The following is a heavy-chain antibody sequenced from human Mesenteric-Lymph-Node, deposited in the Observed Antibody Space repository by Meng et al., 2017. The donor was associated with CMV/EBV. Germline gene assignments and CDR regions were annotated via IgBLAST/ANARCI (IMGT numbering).Heavy chain of an antibody. Sequence: ASVKVSCKASGYTFTSYGISWVRQAPGQGLEWMGWINPNSGGTNYAQKFQGRVTMTRDTSISTAYMELSRLRSDDTAVYYCARDSSPYCSSTSCPAGNWFDPWGQGTLVTVSS. CDR2: INPNSGGT. J-gene: IGHJ5*02. D-gene: IGHD2-2*01. CDR1: GYTFTSYG. V-gene: IGHV1-2*02. CDR3: ARDSSPYCSSTSCPAGNWFDP.